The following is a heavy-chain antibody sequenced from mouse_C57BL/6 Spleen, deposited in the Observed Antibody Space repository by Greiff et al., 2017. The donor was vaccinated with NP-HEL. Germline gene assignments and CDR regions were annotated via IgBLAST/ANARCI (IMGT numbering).Heavy chain of an antibody. CDR2: INPSNGGT. Sequence: QVQLKQSGTELVKPGASVKLSCKASGYTFTSYWMHWVQQRPGQGLEWIGNINPSNGGTNYNDKFKSKATLTVDKSASTAYMQLSSLTSEDSAVYYCARSGSYYGNYDSFAYWGQGTLVTVAA. CDR1: GYTFTSYW. J-gene: IGHJ3*01. V-gene: IGHV1-53*01. CDR3: ARSGSYYGNYDSFAY. D-gene: IGHD2-1*01.